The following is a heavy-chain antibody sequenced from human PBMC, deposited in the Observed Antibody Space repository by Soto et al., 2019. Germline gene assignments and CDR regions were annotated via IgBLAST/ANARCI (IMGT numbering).Heavy chain of an antibody. J-gene: IGHJ3*02. CDR3: ARVRGMWEPDDAFDI. V-gene: IGHV4-34*01. Sequence: QVQLQQWGAGLLKPSETLSLTCAVYGGSFSGYYWSWIRQPPGKGLEWIGEINHSGSTNYNPSLKSRVTILVDTSKNQFSLKRSSVTAADTAVYYCARVRGMWEPDDAFDIWGQGTMVTVSS. CDR1: GGSFSGYY. D-gene: IGHD1-26*01. CDR2: INHSGST.